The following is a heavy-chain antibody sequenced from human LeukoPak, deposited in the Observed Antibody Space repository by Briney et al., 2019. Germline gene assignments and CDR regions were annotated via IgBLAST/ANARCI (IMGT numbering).Heavy chain of an antibody. Sequence: PGGSLRLSCAASGFTFSSYNMNWVRQAPGKGLEWVASISSSSSYIYYADSVKGRFTISRDNAKNSLYLQMNSLRAEDTAVYYCARGSVAYYYGSGSYYPRDYYYYGMDVWGKGTTVTVSS. J-gene: IGHJ6*04. D-gene: IGHD3-10*01. CDR1: GFTFSSYN. CDR2: ISSSSSYI. V-gene: IGHV3-21*01. CDR3: ARGSVAYYYGSGSYYPRDYYYYGMDV.